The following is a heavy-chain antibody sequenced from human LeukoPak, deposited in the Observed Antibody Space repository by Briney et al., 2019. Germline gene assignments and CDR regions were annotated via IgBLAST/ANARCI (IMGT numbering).Heavy chain of an antibody. V-gene: IGHV4-30-2*01. CDR1: GGSISSGGYS. D-gene: IGHD2-21*02. J-gene: IGHJ4*02. Sequence: SQTLSLTCAVSGGSISSGGYSWSWIRQPPGKGLEWIGYIYHSGSTYYNPSLKSRVTISVDRSKNQFSLKLSSVTAADTAVYYCARAPRDNDLYYFDYWGQGTLVTVSS. CDR3: ARAPRDNDLYYFDY. CDR2: IYHSGST.